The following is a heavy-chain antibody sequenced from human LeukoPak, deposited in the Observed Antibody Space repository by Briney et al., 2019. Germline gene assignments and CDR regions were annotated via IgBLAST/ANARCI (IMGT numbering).Heavy chain of an antibody. Sequence: SETLSLTCAVSGYSISNTHYWGWIRQPPGKGLEWIASIYYNGITYYNASLESRVTMSVDTSTNQFSLRLRSVSAADTSVYYCARQPTVKRGAVASNFDYWGRGTLVTVSS. CDR2: IYYNGIT. CDR1: GYSISNTHY. V-gene: IGHV4-38-2*01. CDR3: ARQPTVKRGAVASNFDY. D-gene: IGHD6-19*01. J-gene: IGHJ4*02.